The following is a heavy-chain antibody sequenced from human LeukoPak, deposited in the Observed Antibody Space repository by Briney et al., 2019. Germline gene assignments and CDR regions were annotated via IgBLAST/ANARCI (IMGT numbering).Heavy chain of an antibody. CDR1: GFTFSSYG. D-gene: IGHD6-19*01. J-gene: IGHJ4*02. V-gene: IGHV3-30*03. CDR3: AIAHSSGWYYFDY. Sequence: GGSLRLSCAASGFTFSSYGMHWVRQAPGKGLEWVAVISYDGSNKYYADSVKGRFTISRDNSKNTLYLQMNSLRAEDTAVYYCAIAHSSGWYYFDYWGQGTLVTVSS. CDR2: ISYDGSNK.